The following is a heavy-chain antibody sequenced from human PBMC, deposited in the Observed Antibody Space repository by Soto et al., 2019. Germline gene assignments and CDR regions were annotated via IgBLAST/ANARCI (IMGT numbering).Heavy chain of an antibody. Sequence: QVQLVESGGGVVQPGRSLRLSCVASGFTFSNYVMNWVRQAPGKGLEWVAVMSYDGSNKYYADSVKGRFTISRDNSKNTLYLQMNSLTAEDTAVYYCANPGAELLGPHWGQGTLVTVSS. D-gene: IGHD1-7*01. CDR1: GFTFSNYV. V-gene: IGHV3-30-3*01. CDR2: MSYDGSNK. J-gene: IGHJ4*02. CDR3: ANPGAELLGPH.